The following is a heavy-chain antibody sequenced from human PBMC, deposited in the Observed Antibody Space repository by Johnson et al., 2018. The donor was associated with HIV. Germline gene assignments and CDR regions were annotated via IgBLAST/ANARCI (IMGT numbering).Heavy chain of an antibody. CDR3: ARERKNYLIAARGDAFDI. CDR1: GFTFSRYA. V-gene: IGHV3-30-3*01. D-gene: IGHD6-6*01. Sequence: QVQLVESGGGVVQPGRSLRLSCAASGFTFSRYAMHWVRRAPGKGLEWMAIISYDGSNKYYADSVKGRFTISRDNAKNSLYLQMNSLRAEDTALYYCARERKNYLIAARGDAFDIWGQGTMVTVSS. J-gene: IGHJ3*02. CDR2: ISYDGSNK.